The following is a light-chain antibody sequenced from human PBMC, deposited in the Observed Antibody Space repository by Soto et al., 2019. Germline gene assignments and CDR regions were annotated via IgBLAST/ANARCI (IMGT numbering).Light chain of an antibody. CDR2: AAS. V-gene: IGKV1-39*01. CDR1: QNIIRY. CDR3: QQTSSATTT. J-gene: IGKJ1*01. Sequence: DIQMTQSPSSLSASVGDRVTITCRASQNIIRYLNWYQQKPGKAPKLLIYAASSLQSGVPSRFSGSGSGTDFTLTISSLQPEDFATYYCQQTSSATTTFGQGTKVEIK.